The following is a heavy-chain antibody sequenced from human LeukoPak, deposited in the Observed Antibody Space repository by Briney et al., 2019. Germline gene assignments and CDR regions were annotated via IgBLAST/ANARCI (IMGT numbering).Heavy chain of an antibody. CDR2: INHSGST. CDR3: AREGEPRLFDY. V-gene: IGHV4-34*01. J-gene: IGHJ4*02. D-gene: IGHD1-26*01. CDR1: GGSFSGYY. Sequence: SETLSLTCAVYGGSFSGYYWSWIRQPPGKGLEWIGEINHSGSTNYNPSLKSRVTISVDTSKNQFSLKLSSVTAADTAVYYCAREGEPRLFDYWGQGTLVTVSS.